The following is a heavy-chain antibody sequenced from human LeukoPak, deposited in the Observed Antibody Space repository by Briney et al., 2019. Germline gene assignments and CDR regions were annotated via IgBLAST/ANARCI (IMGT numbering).Heavy chain of an antibody. CDR2: IYPGDSDT. CDR1: EYSFTSYW. D-gene: IGHD6-19*01. V-gene: IGHV5-51*01. Sequence: GESLRISCKRSEYSFTSYWIGWVRQMPGKGLEWMGIIYPGDSDTRYSPSFQGQVTISADKSISTAYLQWSSLKASDTAMFYCARQPSYSIGFGVDYWGQGTLATVSS. J-gene: IGHJ4*02. CDR3: ARQPSYSIGFGVDY.